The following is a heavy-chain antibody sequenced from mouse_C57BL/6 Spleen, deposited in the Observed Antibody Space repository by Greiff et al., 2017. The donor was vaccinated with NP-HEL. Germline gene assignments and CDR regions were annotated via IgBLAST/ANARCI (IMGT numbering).Heavy chain of an antibody. V-gene: IGHV2-5*01. CDR1: GFSLTSYG. Sequence: VQLQQSGPGLVQPSQSLSITCTVSGFSLTSYGVHWVRQSPGKGLEWLGVIWRGGSTDYNAAFMSRLSITKDNTKSQVFFKMNSLQADDTAIYYFAKNYGYDRDWYFDVWGTGTTVTVSS. CDR2: IWRGGST. D-gene: IGHD2-2*01. J-gene: IGHJ1*03. CDR3: AKNYGYDRDWYFDV.